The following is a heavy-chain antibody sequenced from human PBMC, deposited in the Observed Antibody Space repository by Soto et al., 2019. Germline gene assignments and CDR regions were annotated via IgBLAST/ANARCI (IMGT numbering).Heavy chain of an antibody. Sequence: GSLRLSCAASGFSFSDSYMNWVRQAPGKGLEWVSSISSTSTIYCADSVKGRFTISRDNAKNSLYLQMNSLRAEDTAVYYCARDWWEEPAGKETVSQFDYWGQGTLVTVSS. V-gene: IGHV3-11*04. J-gene: IGHJ4*02. CDR3: ARDWWEEPAGKETVSQFDY. CDR2: ISSTSTI. D-gene: IGHD6-13*01. CDR1: GFSFSDSY.